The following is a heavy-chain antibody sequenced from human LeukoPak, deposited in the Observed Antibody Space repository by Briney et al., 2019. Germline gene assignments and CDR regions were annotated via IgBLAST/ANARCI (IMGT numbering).Heavy chain of an antibody. CDR2: IYHSGST. CDR3: ARQGYCSSTSCYKNPEYFQH. V-gene: IGHV4-38-2*01. Sequence: SETLSLTCAVSGYSISSGYYWGWIRQPPGKGLEWIGSIYHSGSTYYNPSLKSRVTISVDTSKNQFSLKLSSVTAADTAVYYCARQGYCSSTSCYKNPEYFQHWGQSTLVTVSS. D-gene: IGHD2-2*02. J-gene: IGHJ1*01. CDR1: GYSISSGYY.